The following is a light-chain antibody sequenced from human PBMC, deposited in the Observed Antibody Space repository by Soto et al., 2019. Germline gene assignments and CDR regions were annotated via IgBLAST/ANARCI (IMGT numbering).Light chain of an antibody. CDR1: QSISTN. V-gene: IGKV3-15*01. CDR2: GAS. CDR3: QQYHNWPPKYT. J-gene: IGKJ2*01. Sequence: EMRMTQSPSTLSVSAGERVTLSWAASQSISTNLAWYQQKPGQAPRLLVYGASTRATGIPARFSGSGSGKEFTLNISSLKSEDFAVYYCQQYHNWPPKYTFGQGTKVDIK.